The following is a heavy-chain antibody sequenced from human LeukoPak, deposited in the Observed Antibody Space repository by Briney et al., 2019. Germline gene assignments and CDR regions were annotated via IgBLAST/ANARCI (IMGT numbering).Heavy chain of an antibody. D-gene: IGHD6-19*01. Sequence: GRSLRLSCAASGFTFSSYAMHWVRQAPGKGPEWVAVISYDGSNKYYADSVKGRFTISRDNSKNTLYLQMNSLRAEDTAVYYCARPIAVAASPSFFDYWGQGTLVTVSS. CDR1: GFTFSSYA. V-gene: IGHV3-30-3*01. CDR3: ARPIAVAASPSFFDY. J-gene: IGHJ4*02. CDR2: ISYDGSNK.